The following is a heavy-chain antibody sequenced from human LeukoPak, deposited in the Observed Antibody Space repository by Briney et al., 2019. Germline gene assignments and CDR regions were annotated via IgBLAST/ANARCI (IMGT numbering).Heavy chain of an antibody. J-gene: IGHJ1*01. CDR2: IYYSGST. CDR3: ANIPQSSGWYEYFQH. Sequence: SETLSLTCTVSGGSISSNSYYWGWIRQPPGKGLEWIGSIYYSGSTYYNPSLKSRVTISADTSKNQFSLKLSSVTAADTAVYYCANIPQSSGWYEYFQHWGQGTLVTVSS. V-gene: IGHV4-39*01. D-gene: IGHD6-19*01. CDR1: GGSISSNSYY.